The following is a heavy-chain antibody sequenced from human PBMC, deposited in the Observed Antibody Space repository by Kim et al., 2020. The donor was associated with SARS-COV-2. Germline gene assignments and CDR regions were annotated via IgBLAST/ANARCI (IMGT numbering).Heavy chain of an antibody. CDR1: GFTFSSYA. V-gene: IGHV3-23*03. J-gene: IGHJ4*02. Sequence: GGSLRLSCAASGFTFSSYAMSWVRQAPGKGLEWVSVIYSGGSSTYYADSVKGRFTISRDNSKNTLYLQMNSLRAEDTAVYYCAKDSREVYFDYWGQGTLVTVSS. CDR3: AKDSREVYFDY. D-gene: IGHD1-26*01. CDR2: IYSGGSST.